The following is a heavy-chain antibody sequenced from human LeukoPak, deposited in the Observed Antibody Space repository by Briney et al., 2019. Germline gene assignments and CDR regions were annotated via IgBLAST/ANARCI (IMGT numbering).Heavy chain of an antibody. CDR1: GLTFSSYG. Sequence: PGGSLRLSCAASGLTFSSYGMHWVRQAPGKGLEWVAVIWYDGSNKYYADSVKGRFTISRDNSKNTLYLQMNSLRAEDTAVYYCARDRIPTYYYGMDVWGQGTTVTVSS. CDR2: IWYDGSNK. V-gene: IGHV3-33*01. J-gene: IGHJ6*02. CDR3: ARDRIPTYYYGMDV.